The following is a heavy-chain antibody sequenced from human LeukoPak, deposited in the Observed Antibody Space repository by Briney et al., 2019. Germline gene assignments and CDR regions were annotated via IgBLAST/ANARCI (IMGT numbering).Heavy chain of an antibody. Sequence: PSETLSLTCAVYGGSFSGYYWSWIRQPPGKGLEWIGYIYYSGSTYYNPSLKSRVTISVDTSKNQFSLKLSSVTAADTAVYYCARVGGYCSGGSCPYYFDYWGQGTLVTVSS. CDR1: GGSFSGYY. D-gene: IGHD2-15*01. V-gene: IGHV4-34*09. CDR3: ARVGGYCSGGSCPYYFDY. CDR2: IYYSGST. J-gene: IGHJ4*02.